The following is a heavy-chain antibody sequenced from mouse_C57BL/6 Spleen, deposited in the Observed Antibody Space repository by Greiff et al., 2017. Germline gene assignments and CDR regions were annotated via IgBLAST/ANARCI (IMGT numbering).Heavy chain of an antibody. J-gene: IGHJ4*01. Sequence: QVQLKQSGAELVKPGASVKVSCKASGYTFTSYWMHWVKQRPGQGLEWIGRIHPSDSDTNYNQKFKGKATLTVDKSSSTAYMQLSSLTSEDSAVYYCAIRYYGSSYDAMDYWGQGTSVTVSS. CDR2: IHPSDSDT. D-gene: IGHD1-1*01. CDR3: AIRYYGSSYDAMDY. CDR1: GYTFTSYW. V-gene: IGHV1-74*01.